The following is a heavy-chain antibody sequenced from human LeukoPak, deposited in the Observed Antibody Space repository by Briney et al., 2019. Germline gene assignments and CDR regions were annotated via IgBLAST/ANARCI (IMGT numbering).Heavy chain of an antibody. CDR2: ISGSGGST. J-gene: IGHJ4*02. CDR1: GFIVSDIY. D-gene: IGHD6-19*01. Sequence: GRSLRLSCAASGFIVSDIYISWVRQAPGKGLEWVSAISGSGGSTYYADSVKGRFTISRDNPKNTLSLQMNSLRAEDTAVYYCAKGPLIEVAGTTWDYWGQGTLVTVSS. V-gene: IGHV3-23*01. CDR3: AKGPLIEVAGTTWDY.